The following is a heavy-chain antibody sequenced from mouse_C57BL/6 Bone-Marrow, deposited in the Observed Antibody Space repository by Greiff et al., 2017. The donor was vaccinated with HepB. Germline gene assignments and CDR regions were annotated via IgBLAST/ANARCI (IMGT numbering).Heavy chain of an antibody. CDR3: AITGCFTTVVARAMDY. CDR1: GVDFSRYW. Sequence: AAEGVDFSRYWMRWVRRAPGKGLEWIGEINPDSSTINYAPSLKDKFIISRDNAKNTLYLQMSKVRSEDTALYYCAITGCFTTVVARAMDYWGQGTSVTVSS. J-gene: IGHJ4*01. V-gene: IGHV4-1*01. D-gene: IGHD1-1*01. CDR2: INPDSSTI.